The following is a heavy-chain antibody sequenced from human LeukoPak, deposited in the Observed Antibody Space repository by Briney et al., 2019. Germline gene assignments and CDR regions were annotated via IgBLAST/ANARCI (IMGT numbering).Heavy chain of an antibody. J-gene: IGHJ4*02. CDR2: INWNGGST. CDR1: GFTFVDYG. Sequence: PGGSLRLSCAASGFTFVDYGMSWVRQAPGKGLEWVSGINWNGGSTSYADSVKGRFTISRDNAKNSLYLQMNSLRAEDTALYYCARDSGVTTSLDYWGQGTLVTVSS. D-gene: IGHD4-17*01. V-gene: IGHV3-20*04. CDR3: ARDSGVTTSLDY.